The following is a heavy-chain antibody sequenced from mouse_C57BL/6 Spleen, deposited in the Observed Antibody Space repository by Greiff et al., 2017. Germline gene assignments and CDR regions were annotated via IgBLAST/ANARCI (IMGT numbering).Heavy chain of an antibody. CDR2: IYPGDGDT. J-gene: IGHJ2*01. D-gene: IGHD2-3*01. Sequence: VQLQQSGAELVKPGASVKISCKASGYAFSSYWTNWVKQRPGKGLEWIGQIYPGDGDTNYNGKFKGKATLTADKSSSTAYMQLISLTSEDSAVYFCARSVGDGFPLDYWGQGTTLTVSS. CDR3: ARSVGDGFPLDY. CDR1: GYAFSSYW. V-gene: IGHV1-80*01.